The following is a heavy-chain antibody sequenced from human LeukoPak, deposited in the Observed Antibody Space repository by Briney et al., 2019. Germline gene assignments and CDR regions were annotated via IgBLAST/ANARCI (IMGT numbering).Heavy chain of an antibody. D-gene: IGHD3-10*01. CDR1: GFTFTSYG. V-gene: IGHV3-30*02. CDR2: IRYDGSNK. J-gene: IGHJ6*03. CDR3: AKGTHGSGPMDV. Sequence: PGGCLRLSCSASGFTFTSYGMDWVRQAPGKGLEWVAFIRYDGSNKYYADSVKGRFTISRDNSKNTLYLQMNSLRAEDTAVNYCAKGTHGSGPMDVWGKGTTVTISS.